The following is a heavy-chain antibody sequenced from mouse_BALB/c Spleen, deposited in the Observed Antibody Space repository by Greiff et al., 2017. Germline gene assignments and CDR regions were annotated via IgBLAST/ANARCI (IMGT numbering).Heavy chain of an antibody. V-gene: IGHV2-2*02. Sequence: QVQLQQSGPGLVQPSQSLSITCTVSGFSLTSYGVHWVRQSPGKGLEWLGVIWSGGSTDYNAAFISRLSISKDNSKSQVFFKMNSLQANDTAIYYCARSTNWGFAYWGQGTLVTVSA. CDR3: ARSTNWGFAY. CDR2: IWSGGST. D-gene: IGHD4-1*01. CDR1: GFSLTSYG. J-gene: IGHJ3*01.